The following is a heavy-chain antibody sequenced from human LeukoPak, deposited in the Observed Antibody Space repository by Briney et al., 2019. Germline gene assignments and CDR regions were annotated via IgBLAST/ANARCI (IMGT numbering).Heavy chain of an antibody. D-gene: IGHD4-17*01. J-gene: IGHJ4*02. CDR2: INPNSGGT. CDR1: GYTFTDYC. CDR3: ASVRDPTPVTTYSPYDY. Sequence: ASVKVSCKASGYTFTDYCMHWVRQAPGQGLEWMGWINPNSGGTNYAQKFQGRVTMTRDTSISTAYMELSRLRSDDTAVYYCASVRDPTPVTTYSPYDYWGQGTLVTVSS. V-gene: IGHV1-2*02.